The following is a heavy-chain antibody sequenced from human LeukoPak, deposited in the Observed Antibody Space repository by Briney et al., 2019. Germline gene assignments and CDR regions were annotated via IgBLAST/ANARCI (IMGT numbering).Heavy chain of an antibody. V-gene: IGHV3-66*01. CDR2: IYSGGST. CDR1: GFTVSSNY. CDR3: ARGVALHSDGWTPPVY. J-gene: IGHJ4*02. Sequence: PGGSLRLSCAASGFTVSSNYMSWVRQAPGKGLEWVSVIYSGGSTYYVDSVKGRFTISRDNSKNTLYLQTNSLRAEDTAVYYCARGVALHSDGWTPPVYWGQGTLVTVSS. D-gene: IGHD6-19*01.